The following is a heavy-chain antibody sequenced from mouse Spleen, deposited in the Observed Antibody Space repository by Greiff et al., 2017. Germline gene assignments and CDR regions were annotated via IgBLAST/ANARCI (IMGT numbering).Heavy chain of an antibody. J-gene: IGHJ4*01. CDR3: ARSYGSHYYAMDY. V-gene: IGHV1-61*01. Sequence: QVQLQQPGAELVRPGSSVKLSCKASGYTFTSYWMDWVKQRPGQGLEWIGNIYPSDSETHYNQKFKDKATLTVDKSSSTAYMQLSSLTYEDSAVYYCARSYGSHYYAMDYWGQGTSVTVSS. D-gene: IGHD1-1*01. CDR2: IYPSDSET. CDR1: GYTFTSYW.